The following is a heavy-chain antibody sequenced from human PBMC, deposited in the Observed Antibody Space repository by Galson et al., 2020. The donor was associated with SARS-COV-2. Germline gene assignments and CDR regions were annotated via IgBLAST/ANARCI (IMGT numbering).Heavy chain of an antibody. D-gene: IGHD2-8*01. CDR1: GFTFRSYS. V-gene: IGHV3-30*03. J-gene: IGHJ4*02. CDR2: ISSAGSNK. CDR3: ARAGTTNDGDYFLY. Sequence: TGGSLRLSCAASGFTFRSYSMNWVRQAPGQGLEWVAVISSAGSNKFYADSVRGRFTISRDNSKNTLYLQMNSLRPDDTAVYFCARAGTTNDGDYFLYWGQGTLVTVSS.